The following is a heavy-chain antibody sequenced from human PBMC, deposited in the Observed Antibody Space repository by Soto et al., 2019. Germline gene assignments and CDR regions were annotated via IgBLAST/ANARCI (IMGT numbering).Heavy chain of an antibody. CDR1: GGSISSYY. Sequence: TLSLTCTVSGGSISSYYWSWIRQPPGKGLEWIGYIYYSGSTNYNPSLKSRVTISVDTSKNQFSLKLSSVTAADTAVYYCARGEDHRFPDYWGQGTLVTVSS. CDR3: ARGEDHRFPDY. J-gene: IGHJ4*02. CDR2: IYYSGST. D-gene: IGHD3-16*02. V-gene: IGHV4-59*01.